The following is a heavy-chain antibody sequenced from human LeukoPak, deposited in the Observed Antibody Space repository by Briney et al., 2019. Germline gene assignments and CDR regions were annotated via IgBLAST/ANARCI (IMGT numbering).Heavy chain of an antibody. J-gene: IGHJ3*02. V-gene: IGHV3-74*01. CDR2: IDRDGSNT. D-gene: IGHD3-16*01. Sequence: GGSLRLSCAASGFIFSTYWMHWVRQAPGKGLVWVSRIDRDGSNTIYADSVKGRFTVPRDNAKSTLYLQLSSLRAEDTAVYYCARRGRDHGFDIWGQGTMVTVSS. CDR3: ARRGRDHGFDI. CDR1: GFIFSTYW.